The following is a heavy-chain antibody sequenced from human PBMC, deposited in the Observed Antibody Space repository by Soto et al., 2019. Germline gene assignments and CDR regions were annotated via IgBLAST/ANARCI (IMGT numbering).Heavy chain of an antibody. CDR2: LYTDDRT. J-gene: IGHJ4*02. CDR3: VGAAPGD. D-gene: IGHD3-16*01. V-gene: IGHV3-53*05. Sequence: GGTLRLSCAASGFIVSNKHMGWVRQAPGKGLESVSILYTDDRTYYADSVKGRFTISRDNSKNTMSLQMNGLRDEDTAMYYCVGAAPGDWGQGTPVTVSS. CDR1: GFIVSNKH.